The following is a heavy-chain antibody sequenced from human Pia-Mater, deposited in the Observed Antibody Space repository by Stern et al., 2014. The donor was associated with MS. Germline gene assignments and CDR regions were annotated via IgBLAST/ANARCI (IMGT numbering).Heavy chain of an antibody. J-gene: IGHJ4*02. CDR2: VYYSGAT. Sequence: VQLVESGPGLVKPSETLSLTCAVSGDSISSYTHYWAWIRQPPGKGLEWIGSVYYSGATYYNPSLKSPVTISVDTPKNHFPLGLNSVTAADTAVYYCAKHACTGAACPFDLWGQGTLVTVSS. D-gene: IGHD2-8*02. V-gene: IGHV4-39*01. CDR1: GDSISSYTHY. CDR3: AKHACTGAACPFDL.